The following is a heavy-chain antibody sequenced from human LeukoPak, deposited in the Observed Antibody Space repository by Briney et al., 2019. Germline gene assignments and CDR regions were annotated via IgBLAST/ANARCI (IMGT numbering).Heavy chain of an antibody. Sequence: GVLRLSCAASGFIVSSNYMTWVRQAPGKGLEWISVLYSGGTTYYADSVKGRFSISRDNSNNTLYLQMNSLRAEDTAVYYCARVNRGAYDSWGQGTLVTVPS. CDR3: ARVNRGAYDS. D-gene: IGHD5-12*01. V-gene: IGHV3-53*01. CDR2: LYSGGTT. CDR1: GFIVSSNY. J-gene: IGHJ5*02.